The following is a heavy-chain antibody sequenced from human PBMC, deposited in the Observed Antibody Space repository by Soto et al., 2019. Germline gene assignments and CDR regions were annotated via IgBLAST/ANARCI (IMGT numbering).Heavy chain of an antibody. D-gene: IGHD3-22*01. CDR1: GDSISRGYY. V-gene: IGHV4-61*01. Sequence: SETLSLTCAVSGDSISRGYYWSWLRQPPGKGLEWIGFIFYSGSTNYNPSLKSRVTISVDTSKNQFSLNLTSVTAADTAVYYCARDQGFYYDSSGYYRTPFDYWGQGTPVTVSS. CDR2: IFYSGST. CDR3: ARDQGFYYDSSGYYRTPFDY. J-gene: IGHJ4*02.